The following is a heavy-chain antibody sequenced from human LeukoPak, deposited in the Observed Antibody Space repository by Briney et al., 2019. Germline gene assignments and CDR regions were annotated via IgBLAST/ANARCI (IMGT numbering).Heavy chain of an antibody. J-gene: IGHJ2*01. CDR3: ARGSARAFRWYFDL. Sequence: SQTLSLTCTVSGGSISSGSYYWSWIRQPAGKGLEWNGRIYTSGSTNYNPSLKSRVTISVDTSKNQFSLKLSSVTAADTAVYYCARGSARAFRWYFDLWGRGTLVTVSS. CDR2: IYTSGST. V-gene: IGHV4-61*02. D-gene: IGHD6-6*01. CDR1: GGSISSGSYY.